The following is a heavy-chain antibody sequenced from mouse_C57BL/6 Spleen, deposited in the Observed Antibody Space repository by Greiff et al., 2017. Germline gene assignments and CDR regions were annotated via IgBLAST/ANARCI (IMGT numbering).Heavy chain of an antibody. Sequence: VQLQQSGAELVKPGASVKLSCKASGYTFTSYWMHWVKQRPGQGLEWFGMIPPNSGSTNYNEQFKNKATLTVDKSSITAYMQLSSLTSEDAAVYYGARGYGYDGGYFAYWGQGTTRTVSS. CDR2: IPPNSGST. D-gene: IGHD2-2*01. CDR3: ARGYGYDGGYFAY. CDR1: GYTFTSYW. V-gene: IGHV1-64*01. J-gene: IGHJ2*01.